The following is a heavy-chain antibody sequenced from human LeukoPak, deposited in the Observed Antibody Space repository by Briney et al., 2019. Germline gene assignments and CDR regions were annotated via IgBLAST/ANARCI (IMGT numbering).Heavy chain of an antibody. V-gene: IGHV3-30*04. D-gene: IGHD3-10*01. CDR3: ASFSLWFGELFRDDLFPDV. CDR1: GFTFSNYA. Sequence: GGSLRLSCTASGFTFSNYAIHWVRQAPGKGLEWVAVVQYDGRSAYYANSVNARFTIARNNFKNTLDLQMNSLRHEDTAVYYCASFSLWFGELFRDDLFPDVWGQVTTVTVSS. CDR2: VQYDGRSA. J-gene: IGHJ6*02.